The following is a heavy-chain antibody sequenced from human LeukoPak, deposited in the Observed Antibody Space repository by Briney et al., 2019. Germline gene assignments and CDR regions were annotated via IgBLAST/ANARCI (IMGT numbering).Heavy chain of an antibody. Sequence: LETLSLTCNVSGDSIGRSNYYWGWVRQTPEKGLDWIGSILYTGSTSYTPSLPSRVIMSLDTSKNQFSLRLTSVTDADTAVYYCARQVAVVEPTDPNWFDSWGQGTLVTVSS. CDR3: ARQVAVVEPTDPNWFDS. CDR2: ILYTGST. V-gene: IGHV4-39*07. CDR1: GDSIGRSNYY. D-gene: IGHD2-21*01. J-gene: IGHJ5*01.